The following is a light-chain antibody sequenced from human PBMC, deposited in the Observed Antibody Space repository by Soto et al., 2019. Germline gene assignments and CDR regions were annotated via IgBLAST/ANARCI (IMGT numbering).Light chain of an antibody. Sequence: EIVLAQSPATLSLFPGERATLYFSASQSISSYLACYQHTPGQAPRLRIYDASNRATGITGRLGGSASGTDFTLTISSLEPEDVAGYYCQQRSNWPRTFGQGTRLEI. J-gene: IGKJ5*01. CDR1: QSISSY. CDR2: DAS. CDR3: QQRSNWPRT. V-gene: IGKV3-11*01.